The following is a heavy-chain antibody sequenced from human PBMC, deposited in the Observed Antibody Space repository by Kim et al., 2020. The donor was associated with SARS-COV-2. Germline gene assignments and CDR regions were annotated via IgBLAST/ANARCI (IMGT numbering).Heavy chain of an antibody. Sequence: GGSLRLSCAASGFTFSNYAMNWVRQAPGKGLEWVSSISGNSGSTYYADSVKGRFTISRDNPKNTLYLQMNSLRAEDTAVYYCAKSRAGGYYGSGTYGVGDFWGQGALVTVSS. CDR1: GFTFSNYA. CDR2: ISGNSGST. V-gene: IGHV3-23*01. CDR3: AKSRAGGYYGSGTYGVGDF. D-gene: IGHD3-10*01. J-gene: IGHJ4*02.